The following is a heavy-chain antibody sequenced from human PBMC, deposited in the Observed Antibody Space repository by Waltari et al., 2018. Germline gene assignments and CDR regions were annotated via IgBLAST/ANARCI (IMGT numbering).Heavy chain of an antibody. CDR3: AKGSRNYGSGTYWFFDY. Sequence: EVQLVQSGAEVKKPGATVKISCKASGNTFSDYYMYWVQPAPGKGLEWMGRVDPEDGETKYAEKFQGRVTIIADMSTDTAYMELSSLRSEDTAVYYCAKGSRNYGSGTYWFFDYWGQGTLVTVSS. CDR2: VDPEDGET. V-gene: IGHV1-69-2*01. CDR1: GNTFSDYY. J-gene: IGHJ4*02. D-gene: IGHD3-10*01.